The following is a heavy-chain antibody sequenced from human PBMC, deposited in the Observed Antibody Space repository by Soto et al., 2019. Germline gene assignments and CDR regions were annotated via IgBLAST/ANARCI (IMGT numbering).Heavy chain of an antibody. CDR3: ARDPKGLNRITYYYYYYGMDV. CDR2: ISCDGSNK. V-gene: IGHV3-30-3*01. CDR1: GFTFSSYA. D-gene: IGHD3-16*01. J-gene: IGHJ6*02. Sequence: QVQLVESGGGVVQPGRSLRLSCAASGFTFSSYAMHWVRQAPGKGLEWVAVISCDGSNKYYADSVKGRFTISRDNSKNTLYLQMNSLRAEDTAVYYCARDPKGLNRITYYYYYYGMDVWGQGTTVTVSS.